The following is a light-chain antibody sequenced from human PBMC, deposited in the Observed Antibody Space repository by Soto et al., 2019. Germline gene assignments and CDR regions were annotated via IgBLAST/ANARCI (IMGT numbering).Light chain of an antibody. CDR3: QQYDNWPQT. CDR2: GAS. Sequence: EMVMTQSPGTLSLSPGERATLSCRASQSVSSDLAWYQHKPGQAPRLLIYGASTRATGIPARFSGRGSGTEFTLTISSLQSVDFAVYYCQQYDNWPQTFGQGTKVDIK. CDR1: QSVSSD. J-gene: IGKJ1*01. V-gene: IGKV3-15*01.